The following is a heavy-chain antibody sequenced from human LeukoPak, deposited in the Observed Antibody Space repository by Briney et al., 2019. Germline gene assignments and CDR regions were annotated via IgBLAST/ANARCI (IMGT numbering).Heavy chain of an antibody. Sequence: SETLSLTCTVSGGSISSYYWSWIRQPPGKGLEWIGYIYYSGSTNYNPSFKSRVTISVDTSKNQFSLKLSSVTAADTAVYYCARGDRYCSGGSCYGFAGFDPWGQGTLVTVSS. V-gene: IGHV4-59*01. J-gene: IGHJ5*02. D-gene: IGHD2-15*01. CDR3: ARGDRYCSGGSCYGFAGFDP. CDR2: IYYSGST. CDR1: GGSISSYY.